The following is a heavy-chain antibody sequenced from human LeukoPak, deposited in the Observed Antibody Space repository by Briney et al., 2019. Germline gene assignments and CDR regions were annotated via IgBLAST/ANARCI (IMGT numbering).Heavy chain of an antibody. V-gene: IGHV3-73*01. CDR1: GFTFSGSA. CDR3: TRQAEMATIYYYYYYMDV. Sequence: GGSLRLSCAASGFTFSGSAMHWVRQASGKGLEWVGRIRSKANNYATAYAASVKGRFTISRDDSKNAAYLQMNSLKTEDTAVYYCTRQAEMATIYYYYYYMDVWGKGTPVTISS. D-gene: IGHD5-24*01. J-gene: IGHJ6*03. CDR2: IRSKANNYAT.